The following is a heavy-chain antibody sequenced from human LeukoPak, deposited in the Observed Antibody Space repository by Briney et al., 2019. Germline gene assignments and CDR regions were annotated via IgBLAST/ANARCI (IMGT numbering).Heavy chain of an antibody. J-gene: IGHJ6*03. CDR2: IYYSGST. CDR1: GGSISSSTHY. CDR3: ARDRGAEQQLGRNYYYYMDV. Sequence: KPSETLSLTCTVSGGSISSSTHYWDWIRQPPGKGLEWIASIYYSGSTYYNPSLKSRGTISVDTSKNQLSLKLSSVTAADTAVYYCARDRGAEQQLGRNYYYYMDVWGKGTTVTVSS. V-gene: IGHV4-39*02. D-gene: IGHD6-13*01.